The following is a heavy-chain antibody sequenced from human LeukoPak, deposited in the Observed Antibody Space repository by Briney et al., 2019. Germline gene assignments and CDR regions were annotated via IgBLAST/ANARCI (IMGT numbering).Heavy chain of an antibody. CDR1: GFTFSSYW. Sequence: PGGSLRLSCAASGFTFSSYWMHWVRQAPGKGLVWVSRINSDGSSTSYADSVKGRFTISRDNAKNSLYLQMNSLRAEDTAVYYCARGVRLLWFGTRPLNWFDPWGQGTLVTVSS. J-gene: IGHJ5*02. CDR2: INSDGSST. V-gene: IGHV3-74*01. CDR3: ARGVRLLWFGTRPLNWFDP. D-gene: IGHD3-10*01.